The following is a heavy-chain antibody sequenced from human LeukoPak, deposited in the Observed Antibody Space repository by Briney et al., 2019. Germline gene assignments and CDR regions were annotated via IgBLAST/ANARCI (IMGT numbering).Heavy chain of an antibody. CDR2: ISGSGGST. CDR1: GFTFSSYA. CDR3: AKGPYCSGGRCHYMVGAFDI. V-gene: IGHV3-23*01. Sequence: GGSLRLSCAASGFTFSSYAMSWVRQAPGKGLEWVSAISGSGGSTYYADSVKGRFTTSRDNSKNTLYLQMNSLRAEDTAVYYCAKGPYCSGGRCHYMVGAFDIWGQGTMVTVSS. D-gene: IGHD2-15*01. J-gene: IGHJ3*02.